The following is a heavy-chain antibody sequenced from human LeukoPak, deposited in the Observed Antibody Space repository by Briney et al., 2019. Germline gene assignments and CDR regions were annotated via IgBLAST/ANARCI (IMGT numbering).Heavy chain of an antibody. Sequence: GGSLRLSCAASGFTFSSYEMNWVRQAPGKGPEWVSYISSSGSTIYYADSVKGRFTISRDNAKNSLYLQMNSLRAEDTAVYCCARVSIAAAGTGWFDPWGQGTLVTVSS. CDR2: ISSSGSTI. CDR1: GFTFSSYE. J-gene: IGHJ5*02. D-gene: IGHD6-13*01. CDR3: ARVSIAAAGTGWFDP. V-gene: IGHV3-48*03.